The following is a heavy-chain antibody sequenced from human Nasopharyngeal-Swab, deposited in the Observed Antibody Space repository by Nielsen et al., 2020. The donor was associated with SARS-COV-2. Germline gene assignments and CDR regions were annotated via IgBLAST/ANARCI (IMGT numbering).Heavy chain of an antibody. D-gene: IGHD3-9*01. CDR1: GVFISSGGAY. Sequence: SETLSLTCAVSGVFISSGGAYWSWLRQPPGKGLDWICYIYYSGATDYNPALQTRVSISADTSRNQFSLKLTSVTAADTAVYYCARTLYDIVTDQYEGYDTWGPGILVTVSS. J-gene: IGHJ5*02. V-gene: IGHV4-30-4*08. CDR3: ARTLYDIVTDQYEGYDT. CDR2: IYYSGAT.